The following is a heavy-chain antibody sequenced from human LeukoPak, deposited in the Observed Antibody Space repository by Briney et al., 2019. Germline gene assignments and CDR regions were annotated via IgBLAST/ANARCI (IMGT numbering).Heavy chain of an antibody. CDR1: GYSISSGYY. V-gene: IGHV4-38-2*02. CDR2: IYHTGST. D-gene: IGHD2-15*01. CDR3: ARRPGYCSGGSCPYYFDY. Sequence: SETLSLTCTVSGYSISSGYYWGWIRQPPGKGLEWIGSIYHTGSTYYNPSLKSRVTISVDTSKNQFSLKLSSVTAADTAVYYCARRPGYCSGGSCPYYFDYWGQGALVTVSS. J-gene: IGHJ4*02.